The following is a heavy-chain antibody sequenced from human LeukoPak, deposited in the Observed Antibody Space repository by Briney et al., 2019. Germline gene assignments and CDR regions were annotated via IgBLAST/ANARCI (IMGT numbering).Heavy chain of an antibody. CDR3: ASGYSYYMDV. J-gene: IGHJ6*03. D-gene: IGHD5-18*01. CDR1: GGSISSSSYY. V-gene: IGHV4-39*01. CDR2: IYYSGST. Sequence: SPSETLSLTCTVSGGSISSSSYYWGWIRQPPGKGLEWIGSIYYSGSTYYNPSLKSRVTISVDTSKNQFSLKLNSVTPEDTAVYYCASGYSYYMDVWGKGTTVTVSS.